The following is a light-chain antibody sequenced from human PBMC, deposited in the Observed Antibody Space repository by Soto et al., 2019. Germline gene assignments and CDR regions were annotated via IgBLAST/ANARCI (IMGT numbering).Light chain of an antibody. Sequence: DIVMTQSPDSLAVSLGERATINCKSSQSVLYSSNNKNFLAWYQQKPRQPPKLLIYWASTRESGVPDRFSGSGSGTDFTLTISSLQAEDMAVYYCQQYYETPLNFGGGTKVEIK. CDR2: WAS. J-gene: IGKJ4*01. V-gene: IGKV4-1*01. CDR1: QSVLYSSNNKNF. CDR3: QQYYETPLN.